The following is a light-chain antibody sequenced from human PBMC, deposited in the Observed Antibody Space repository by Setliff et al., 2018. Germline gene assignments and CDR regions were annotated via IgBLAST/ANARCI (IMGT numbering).Light chain of an antibody. CDR1: SSDVGNYNL. V-gene: IGLV2-23*02. CDR3: CSYAGSRTVV. J-gene: IGLJ3*02. Sequence: QSVLTQPASVSGSPGQSITISCTGTSSDVGNYNLVFWYQQHPGKAPKLIIYEVAKRSSGVSDRFSGSKSGNTASLTISGLQSEDEADYHCCSYAGSRTVVFGGGTK. CDR2: EVA.